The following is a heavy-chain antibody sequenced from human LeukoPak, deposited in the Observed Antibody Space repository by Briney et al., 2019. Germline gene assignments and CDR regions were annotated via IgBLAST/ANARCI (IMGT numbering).Heavy chain of an antibody. CDR1: GGTFSSYA. D-gene: IGHD3-10*01. CDR2: IIPIFGTA. Sequence: SVKVSCKASGGTFSSYAISWVRQAPGQGLEWMGGIIPIFGTANYAQKFQGRVTITADESTSTVYMELSSLRSEDTAVYYCARMGPRVTMERRAFDIWGQGTMVTVSS. V-gene: IGHV1-69*13. CDR3: ARMGPRVTMERRAFDI. J-gene: IGHJ3*02.